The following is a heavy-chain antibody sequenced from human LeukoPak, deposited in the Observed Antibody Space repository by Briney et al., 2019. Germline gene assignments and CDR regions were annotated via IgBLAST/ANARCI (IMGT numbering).Heavy chain of an antibody. V-gene: IGHV4-34*01. CDR2: INHSGST. D-gene: IGHD6-19*01. CDR3: ARGRPFRIIIAVAGIIPDRYNWFDP. Sequence: PSETLSLTCTVSGGSISSYYWSWIRQPPGKGLEWIGEINHSGSTNYNPSLKSRVTISVDTSKNQFSLKLSSVTAADTAVYYCARGRPFRIIIAVAGIIPDRYNWFDPWGQGTLVTVSS. J-gene: IGHJ5*02. CDR1: GGSISSYY.